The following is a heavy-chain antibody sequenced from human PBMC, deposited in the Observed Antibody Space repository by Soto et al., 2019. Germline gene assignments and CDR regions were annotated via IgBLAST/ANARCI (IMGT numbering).Heavy chain of an antibody. J-gene: IGHJ4*02. CDR3: ARDKVALGYSGLTLDY. D-gene: IGHD5-12*01. Sequence: ASVKVSCKASGYTFTSYGISWVRQAPGQGLEWMGWISAYNGNTNYAQKLQGRVTMTTDTSTSTAYMELRSLRSDDTAVYYCARDKVALGYSGLTLDYWGKGTLVTVSS. V-gene: IGHV1-18*01. CDR2: ISAYNGNT. CDR1: GYTFTSYG.